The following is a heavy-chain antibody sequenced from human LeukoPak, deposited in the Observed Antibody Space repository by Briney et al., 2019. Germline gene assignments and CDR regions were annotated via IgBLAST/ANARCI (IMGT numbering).Heavy chain of an antibody. CDR1: GGSFSGYY. J-gene: IGHJ4*02. V-gene: IGHV4-34*01. Sequence: SETLSLTCAVYGGSFSGYYWSWIRQPPGKGLEWIGEINHSGSTNYNPSLKSRVTISVDTSKNQFSLKLSSVTAADTAVYYCARLSWFAFPDYWGQGTLVTVSS. CDR2: INHSGST. D-gene: IGHD3-10*01. CDR3: ARLSWFAFPDY.